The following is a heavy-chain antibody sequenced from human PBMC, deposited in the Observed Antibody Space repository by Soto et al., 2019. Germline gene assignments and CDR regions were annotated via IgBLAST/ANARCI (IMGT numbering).Heavy chain of an antibody. CDR3: ARAFSALQLLNYQDAFDI. D-gene: IGHD2-2*01. J-gene: IGHJ3*02. CDR2: IIPIFGTA. V-gene: IGHV1-69*13. Sequence: GASVKVSCKASGGTFSSYAISWVRQAPGQGLEWMGGIIPIFGTANYAQKFQGRVTITADESTSTAYMELSSLRSEDTAVYYCARAFSALQLLNYQDAFDIWGQGTMVTVSS. CDR1: GGTFSSYA.